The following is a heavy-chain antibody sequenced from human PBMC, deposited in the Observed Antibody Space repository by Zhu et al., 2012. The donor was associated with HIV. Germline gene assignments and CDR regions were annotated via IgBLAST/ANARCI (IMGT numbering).Heavy chain of an antibody. V-gene: IGHV4-34*01. CDR3: ASLDYYDSGGYYYAAFDI. Sequence: QVQLQQWGAGLLKPSETLSLTCAVYGGSFSGYYWNWIRQPPGKGLEWIGEINHSGSTNYNPSLKSRVTISVDTSKDQFPLKLSSVTAADTAVYYCASLDYYDSGGYYYAAFDIWGQGTMVTVSS. CDR2: INHSGST. CDR1: GGSFSGYY. J-gene: IGHJ3*02. D-gene: IGHD3-22*01.